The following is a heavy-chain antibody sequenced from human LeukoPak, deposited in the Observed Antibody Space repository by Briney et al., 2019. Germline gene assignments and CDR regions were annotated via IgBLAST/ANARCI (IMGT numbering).Heavy chain of an antibody. CDR3: ARVRGNGATIIS. CDR2: ISSSGSTI. J-gene: IGHJ5*02. Sequence: PGGSLRLSCAASGFTFSSYEMNWVRQAPGKGLEWVSYISSSGSTIYYADSVKGRFTISRDNAKNSLYLQMNSLRAEDTAVYYCARVRGNGATIISWGQGTLVTVSS. D-gene: IGHD5-12*01. CDR1: GFTFSSYE. V-gene: IGHV3-48*03.